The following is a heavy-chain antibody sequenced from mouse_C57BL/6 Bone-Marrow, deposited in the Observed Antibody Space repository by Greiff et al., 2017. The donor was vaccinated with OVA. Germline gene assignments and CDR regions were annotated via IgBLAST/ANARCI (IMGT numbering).Heavy chain of an antibody. Sequence: EVKLMESGEGLVKPGGSLKLSCAASGFTFSSYAMSWVRQTPEKRLEWVAYISSGGDYIYYADTVKGRFTISRDNARNTLYLQMSSLKSEDTAMYYCTREDGYYPYYAMDYWGQGTSVTVSS. CDR2: ISSGGDYI. CDR3: TREDGYYPYYAMDY. V-gene: IGHV5-9-1*02. J-gene: IGHJ4*01. D-gene: IGHD2-3*01. CDR1: GFTFSSYA.